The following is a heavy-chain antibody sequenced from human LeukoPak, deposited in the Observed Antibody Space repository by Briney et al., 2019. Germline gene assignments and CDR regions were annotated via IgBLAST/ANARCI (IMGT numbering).Heavy chain of an antibody. D-gene: IGHD6-19*01. Sequence: GGSLRLSCAASGFTFSDYYMSWIRQAPGKGLEWVSYISSSGSTIYYADSVKGRFTISRDNAKNSLYLQMNSLRAEDTAVYYXXXXXXXXSSGQEGDSFDYWGQGTLVTVSS. J-gene: IGHJ4*02. CDR1: GFTFSDYY. CDR3: XXXXXXXSSGQEGDSFDY. CDR2: ISSSGSTI. V-gene: IGHV3-11*01.